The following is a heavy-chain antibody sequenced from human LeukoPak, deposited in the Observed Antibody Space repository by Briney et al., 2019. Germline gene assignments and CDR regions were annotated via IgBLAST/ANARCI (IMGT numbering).Heavy chain of an antibody. CDR1: GGSISSYY. Sequence: SETLSLTCTVSGGSISSYYWSWLRQPAGKGLEWIGRIYTSGSTNFNPPLKSRVTISLDTSKNQFSLTISSVTAAGPAVHYCSEGSGWYDYWGQGSLVTVSS. CDR2: IYTSGST. CDR3: SEGSGWYDY. D-gene: IGHD6-19*01. V-gene: IGHV4-4*07. J-gene: IGHJ4*02.